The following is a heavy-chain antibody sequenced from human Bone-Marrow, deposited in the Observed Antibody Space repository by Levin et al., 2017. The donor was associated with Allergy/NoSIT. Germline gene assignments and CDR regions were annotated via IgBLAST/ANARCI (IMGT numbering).Heavy chain of an antibody. J-gene: IGHJ3*02. CDR2: IYHSGST. CDR1: GGSISSSNW. D-gene: IGHD2-15*01. V-gene: IGHV4-4*02. Sequence: PSETLSLTCAVSGGSISSSNWWSWVRQPPGKGLEWIGEIYHSGSTNYNPSLKSRVTISVDKSKNQFSLKLSSVTAADTAVYYCARFPLFCSGGSCYSDAFDIWGQGTMVTVSS. CDR3: ARFPLFCSGGSCYSDAFDI.